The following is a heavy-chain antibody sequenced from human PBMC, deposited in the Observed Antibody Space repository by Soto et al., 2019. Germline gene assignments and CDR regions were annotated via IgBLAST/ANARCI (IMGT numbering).Heavy chain of an antibody. Sequence: GGSLRLSCAVSGFTFSSYGMHWVRQAPGKGLEWVALISYDGSNKYYVDSVKGRFTISRDNSKNTLYLQMTSLRAEDTAVYYCARRQDSSGPYHYGMDVWGQGTRVTVSS. CDR1: GFTFSSYG. J-gene: IGHJ6*02. CDR2: ISYDGSNK. CDR3: ARRQDSSGPYHYGMDV. D-gene: IGHD3-22*01. V-gene: IGHV3-30*03.